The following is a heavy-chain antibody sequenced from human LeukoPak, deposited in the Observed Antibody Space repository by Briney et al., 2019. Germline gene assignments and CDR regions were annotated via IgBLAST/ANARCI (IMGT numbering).Heavy chain of an antibody. D-gene: IGHD3-22*01. CDR3: ARSSGTMIVVDPFDP. Sequence: GASVKVSCKASGGTFSSYAISWVRQAPGQGLEWMGGIIPIFGTANYAQKFQGRVTITADKSTSTAYMELSSLRSEDTAVYYCARSSGTMIVVDPFDPWGQGTLVTVS. V-gene: IGHV1-69*06. CDR2: IIPIFGTA. CDR1: GGTFSSYA. J-gene: IGHJ5*02.